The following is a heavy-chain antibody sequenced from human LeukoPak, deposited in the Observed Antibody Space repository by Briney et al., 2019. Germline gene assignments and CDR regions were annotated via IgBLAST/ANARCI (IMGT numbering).Heavy chain of an antibody. CDR1: GFTFSSSS. J-gene: IGHJ4*02. Sequence: GGSLRLSCAASGFTFSSSSMNWARQAPGKGLEWVSSISSSSSYIYYADSVKGRFTISRDSAKTSVYLQMNSLRAEDTAVYYCTRGMTTVTTAFDSWGQGTLVTVSS. CDR2: ISSSSSYI. CDR3: TRGMTTVTTAFDS. D-gene: IGHD4-17*01. V-gene: IGHV3-21*01.